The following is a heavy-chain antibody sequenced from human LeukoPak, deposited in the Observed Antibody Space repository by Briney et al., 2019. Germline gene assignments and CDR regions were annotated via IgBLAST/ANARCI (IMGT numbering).Heavy chain of an antibody. CDR2: INPNSGGT. CDR3: ARGDYYDTSSLSYGMDV. V-gene: IGHV1-2*02. Sequence: ASVKVSCKASGYTFTGYYMHWVRQAPGQGLEWMGWINPNSGGTNYAQKFQGRVTMTRDTSISTAYMELSRLRSDDTAVYYCARGDYYDTSSLSYGMDVWGQGTTVTVSS. J-gene: IGHJ6*02. D-gene: IGHD3-22*01. CDR1: GYTFTGYY.